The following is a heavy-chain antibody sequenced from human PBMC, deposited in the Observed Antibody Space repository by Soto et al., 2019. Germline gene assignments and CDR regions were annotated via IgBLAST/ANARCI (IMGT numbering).Heavy chain of an antibody. CDR3: ASPRWNYIY. CDR2: MNDSGST. D-gene: IGHD1-7*01. V-gene: IGHV4-34*01. Sequence: QVQLQQWGAGLLKPSETLSLTCAVSGGSFSGYYWSWIRQPPGKGLEWIGEMNDSGSTKYNASLESRVAISGDTSKGHFSLTLTSVTAADTPVYYCASPRWNYIYWGQGTLVAVSS. J-gene: IGHJ4*02. CDR1: GGSFSGYY.